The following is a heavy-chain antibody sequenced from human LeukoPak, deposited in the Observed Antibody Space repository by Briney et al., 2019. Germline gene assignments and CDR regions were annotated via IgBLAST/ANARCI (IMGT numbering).Heavy chain of an antibody. V-gene: IGHV1-2*02. CDR3: ARDRGGYQLLFWFDP. CDR1: GYTFTGYY. D-gene: IGHD2-2*01. J-gene: IGHJ5*02. Sequence: ASVKVSCKASGYTFTGYYMHWVRQAPGQGLEWMGWINPNSGGTNYAQKFQGRVTMTRDTSISTAYMELSRLRSDDTAVYYSARDRGGYQLLFWFDPWGQGTLLTVSS. CDR2: INPNSGGT.